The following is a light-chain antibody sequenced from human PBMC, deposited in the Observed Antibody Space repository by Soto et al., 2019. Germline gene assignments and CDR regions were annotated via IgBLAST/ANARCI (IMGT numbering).Light chain of an antibody. CDR2: GAS. CDR3: QQYGSSPRT. Sequence: EIVLTQSPGTLSLSPGERATLSCRASHTISSSYLAWYQQKLGQAPRLLIYGASSRATGIPDRFSGSGSGTDLTLTISRLEPEDCEVYYCQQYGSSPRTFGQGTKVDIK. J-gene: IGKJ1*01. CDR1: HTISSSY. V-gene: IGKV3-20*01.